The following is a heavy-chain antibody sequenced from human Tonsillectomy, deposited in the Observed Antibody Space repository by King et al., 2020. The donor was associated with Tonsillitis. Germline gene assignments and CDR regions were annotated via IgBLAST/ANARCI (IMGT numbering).Heavy chain of an antibody. D-gene: IGHD2-2*01. CDR3: ARGPEPQLPNNWFDP. J-gene: IGHJ5*02. Sequence: VQLVESGGGLVQPGGSLRLSCAASGFTFSSYWMNWVRQAPGKGLEWVANIKQDGSEKYYVDSVKGRFTISRDNAKNSLYLQMNSLRAEDTAVYYCARGPEPQLPNNWFDPWGQGTLVTVSS. V-gene: IGHV3-7*01. CDR1: GFTFSSYW. CDR2: IKQDGSEK.